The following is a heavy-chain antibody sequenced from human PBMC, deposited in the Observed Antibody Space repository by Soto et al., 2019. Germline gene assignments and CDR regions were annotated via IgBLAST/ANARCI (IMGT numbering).Heavy chain of an antibody. D-gene: IGHD3-16*01. CDR2: MYYNGNI. J-gene: IGHJ5*02. V-gene: IGHV4-59*01. Sequence: SETLSLTCNVSSGSISNYYWTWVRQSPEKGLEWIGYMYYNGNINYNPSLKSRVTISIDTSKNQFSLTLKSVTAADTAAYYCASGGNWFDPWGQGVLVTVTS. CDR3: ASGGNWFDP. CDR1: SGSISNYY.